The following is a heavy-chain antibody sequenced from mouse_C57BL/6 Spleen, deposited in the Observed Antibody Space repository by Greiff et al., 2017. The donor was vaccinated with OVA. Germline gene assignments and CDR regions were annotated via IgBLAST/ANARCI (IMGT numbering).Heavy chain of an antibody. CDR1: GYNFTSYT. Sequence: QVQLQQSGAELARPGASVKMSCKASGYNFTSYTMHWVKQRPGQGLEWIGYINPSSGYTKYNQKFKDKATLTADKSSSTAYMQLSSLTSEDSAVYYCARSHYGSTMDYWGQGTSVTVSS. J-gene: IGHJ4*01. V-gene: IGHV1-4*01. D-gene: IGHD1-1*01. CDR2: INPSSGYT. CDR3: ARSHYGSTMDY.